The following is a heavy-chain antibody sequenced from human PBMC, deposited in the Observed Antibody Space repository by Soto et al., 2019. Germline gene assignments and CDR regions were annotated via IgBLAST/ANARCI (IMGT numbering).Heavy chain of an antibody. CDR1: GFTFSSYA. CDR2: IRGSGTST. Sequence: PGGSLRLSCAASGFTFSSYAMSWVRQAPGKGLEWVSAIRGSGTSTNYADSVKGRFTISRDNSKNTLYLLMNSLRAEDTAVYYCAKDQKQWPDYNYFDYWGQGTLVTVSS. D-gene: IGHD6-19*01. V-gene: IGHV3-23*01. J-gene: IGHJ4*02. CDR3: AKDQKQWPDYNYFDY.